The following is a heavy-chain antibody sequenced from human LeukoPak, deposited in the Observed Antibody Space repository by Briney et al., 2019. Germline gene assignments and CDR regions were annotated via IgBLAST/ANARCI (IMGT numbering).Heavy chain of an antibody. CDR2: INTNTGNP. Sequence: ASVKVSCKASGYTFTSYAMNWVRQAPGQGLEWIGWINTNTGNPTYAQGFTGRFVFSLDTSVSTAYLQINSLKAEDTAVYYCAREAGTYYYYGMDVWGQGTTVTVSS. J-gene: IGHJ6*02. CDR1: GYTFTSYA. V-gene: IGHV7-4-1*02. D-gene: IGHD6-13*01. CDR3: AREAGTYYYYGMDV.